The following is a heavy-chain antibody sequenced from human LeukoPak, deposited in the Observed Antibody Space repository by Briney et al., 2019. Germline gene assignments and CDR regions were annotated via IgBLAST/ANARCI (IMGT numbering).Heavy chain of an antibody. CDR2: IYFSGTP. CDR1: RGSTRTADYY. CDR3: ARTSSWYAGAWFDS. Sequence: SETLSLTCTVSRGSTRTADYYWAWVRQPPGEGLEWLGSIYFSGTPYFNPSLKSRVAVSIDTSKNQFSLKVTSVNASDTAVYFCARTSSWYAGAWFDSWGQGTLVTVSS. V-gene: IGHV4-39*01. J-gene: IGHJ5*01. D-gene: IGHD6-13*01.